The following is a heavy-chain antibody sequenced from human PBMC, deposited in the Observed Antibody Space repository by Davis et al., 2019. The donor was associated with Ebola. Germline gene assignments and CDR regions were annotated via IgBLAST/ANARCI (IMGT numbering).Heavy chain of an antibody. CDR3: ARGAYDSSGYYYVWFDP. D-gene: IGHD3-22*01. CDR2: INPSGGST. V-gene: IGHV1-46*01. Sequence: ASVKVSCKASGYTFTSYYMHWVRQAPGQGLEWMGIINPSGGSTSYAQKFQGRVTMTRDTSTSTVYMELSSLRSEDTAVYYCARGAYDSSGYYYVWFDPWGQGTLVTVSS. CDR1: GYTFTSYY. J-gene: IGHJ5*02.